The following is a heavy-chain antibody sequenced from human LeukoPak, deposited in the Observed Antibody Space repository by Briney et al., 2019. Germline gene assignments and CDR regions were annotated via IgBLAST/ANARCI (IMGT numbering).Heavy chain of an antibody. CDR2: MNPNSGNT. CDR1: GYTFTSYD. D-gene: IGHD6-13*01. J-gene: IGHJ5*02. V-gene: IGHV1-8*03. CDR3: ARGQWYSSSESWFDP. Sequence: EASVKVSCKASGYTFTSYDINWVRQATGQGREWMGWMNPNSGNTGYAQKFQGRVTITRNTSISTAYMELSSLRSEDTAVYYFARGQWYSSSESWFDPWGQGTLVTVSS.